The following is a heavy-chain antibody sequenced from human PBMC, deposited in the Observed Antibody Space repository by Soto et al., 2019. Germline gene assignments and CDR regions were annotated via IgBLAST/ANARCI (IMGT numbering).Heavy chain of an antibody. D-gene: IGHD6-13*01. CDR3: ARDLWQQLGFDYYYGMDV. J-gene: IGHJ6*02. V-gene: IGHV3-33*01. Sequence: GGSLRLSCAASGFTFSSYGMHWVRQAPGKGLEWVAVIWYDGSNKYYADSVKGRFTISRDNSKNTLYLQMNSLRAEDTAVYYCARDLWQQLGFDYYYGMDVWGQGTTVTVSS. CDR1: GFTFSSYG. CDR2: IWYDGSNK.